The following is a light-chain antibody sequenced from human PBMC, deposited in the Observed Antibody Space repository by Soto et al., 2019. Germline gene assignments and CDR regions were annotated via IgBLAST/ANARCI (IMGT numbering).Light chain of an antibody. Sequence: EIVLTQSPGSLSLCQGERATLSCRASQSVDSSFFAWYQQKPGQAPRLLIYGASNRATGIPDRFSGSGSGTDFTLTISRLEPEDIAVYYCQQYVSSVTFGQGTKVEIQ. CDR1: QSVDSSF. J-gene: IGKJ1*01. CDR2: GAS. CDR3: QQYVSSVT. V-gene: IGKV3-20*01.